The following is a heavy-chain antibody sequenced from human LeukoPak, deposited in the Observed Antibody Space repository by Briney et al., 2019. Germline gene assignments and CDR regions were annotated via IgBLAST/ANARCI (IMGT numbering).Heavy chain of an antibody. D-gene: IGHD3-3*01. CDR2: IKHDGSEK. J-gene: IGHJ4*02. Sequence: GRSLRLSCPASGFIFTNYFISWVRQPPGKWMEWVASIKHDGSEKYYVDSVRGRFTISRDNTMNSLYLQMSSLRTEDTAVYYCATDRGWRTSGYYLYYFEYWGQGTLVTYSS. CDR1: GFIFTNYF. V-gene: IGHV3-7*01. CDR3: ATDRGWRTSGYYLYYFEY.